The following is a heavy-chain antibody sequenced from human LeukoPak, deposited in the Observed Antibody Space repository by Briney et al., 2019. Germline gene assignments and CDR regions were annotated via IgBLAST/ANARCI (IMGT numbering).Heavy chain of an antibody. J-gene: IGHJ4*02. D-gene: IGHD4-17*01. Sequence: PGGSLRLSCAASGFTFSSYGMSWVRQAPGKGLEWVSAFSGSGGSTYYADSVKGRFTISRDNSKNTLYLQMNSLRAEDTAVYYCARSGAVKGDYWGQGTLVTVSS. V-gene: IGHV3-23*01. CDR1: GFTFSSYG. CDR2: FSGSGGST. CDR3: ARSGAVKGDY.